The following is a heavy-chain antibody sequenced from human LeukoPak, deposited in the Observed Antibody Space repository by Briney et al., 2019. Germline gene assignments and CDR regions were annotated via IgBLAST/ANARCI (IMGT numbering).Heavy chain of an antibody. D-gene: IGHD7-27*01. J-gene: IGHJ4*02. Sequence: GESLTISCKAPGYSFTSYWIGWVRQMPGKGREWMGIIDPSAYETRYTPSLQGQVPISVDKSLTPADLQWNSLKAPYTAMYYCARQPAMGRSGDYWGQGTLVTVSS. CDR3: ARQPAMGRSGDY. CDR2: IDPSAYET. CDR1: GYSFTSYW. V-gene: IGHV5-51*01.